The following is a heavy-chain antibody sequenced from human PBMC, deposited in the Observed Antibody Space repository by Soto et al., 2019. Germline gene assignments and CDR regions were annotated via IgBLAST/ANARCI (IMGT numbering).Heavy chain of an antibody. CDR1: GYTFTSYG. Sequence: QVQLVQSGAEVKKPGASVKVSCKASGYTFTSYGISWVRQAPGQGLEWMGWISAYNGNTNYAQKLQGRVTMTTDTSTSTAFMELRRLRSDDTAVYYWARVVRSSSPDPYYYGMDVWGQGTTVTASS. CDR2: ISAYNGNT. D-gene: IGHD6-13*01. CDR3: ARVVRSSSPDPYYYGMDV. V-gene: IGHV1-18*01. J-gene: IGHJ6*02.